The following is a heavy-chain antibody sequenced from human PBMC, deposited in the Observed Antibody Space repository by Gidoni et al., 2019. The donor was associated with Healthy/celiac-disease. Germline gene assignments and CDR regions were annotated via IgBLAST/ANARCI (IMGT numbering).Heavy chain of an antibody. CDR3: ARLNDWYDSNRGYFQH. V-gene: IGHV5-51*01. Sequence: LEWMGIIYPGDSDTRYSPSFQGQVTISADKSISTAYLQWSSLKASDTAMYYCARLNDWYDSNRGYFQHWGQGTLVTVSS. D-gene: IGHD3-22*01. J-gene: IGHJ1*01. CDR2: IYPGDSDT.